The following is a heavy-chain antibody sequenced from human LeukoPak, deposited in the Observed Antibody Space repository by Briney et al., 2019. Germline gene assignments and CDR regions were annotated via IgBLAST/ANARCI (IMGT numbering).Heavy chain of an antibody. V-gene: IGHV1-69*13. CDR1: GGTFSSYA. CDR2: IIPIFGTA. Sequence: GASVKVSCKASGGTFSSYAISWVRQAPGQGLEWMGGIIPIFGTANYAQKFQGRVTITADESTSTAYMELSSLRSEDTAVYYCTPMVRGVHLTFDYWGQGALVTVSS. D-gene: IGHD3-10*01. J-gene: IGHJ4*02. CDR3: TPMVRGVHLTFDY.